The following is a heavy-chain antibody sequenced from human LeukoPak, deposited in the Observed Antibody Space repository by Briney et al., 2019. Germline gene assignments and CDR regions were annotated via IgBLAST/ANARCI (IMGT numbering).Heavy chain of an antibody. V-gene: IGHV3-23*01. D-gene: IGHD2-2*02. J-gene: IGHJ6*03. Sequence: GGSLRLSCAASGFTFSSYAMSWVRQAPGKGLEWVSNVSGSGDSTWYPDSVKGQFTISRDNSESTLYLQMNSLRAEDTAVYYCAKLVVSGYCSSTSCYTDYYYYMDVWGKGTTVTVSS. CDR1: GFTFSSYA. CDR2: VSGSGDST. CDR3: AKLVVSGYCSSTSCYTDYYYYMDV.